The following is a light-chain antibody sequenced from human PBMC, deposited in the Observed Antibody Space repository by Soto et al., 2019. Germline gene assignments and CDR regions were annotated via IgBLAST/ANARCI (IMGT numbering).Light chain of an antibody. CDR3: QQYKSVSLLT. V-gene: IGKV1-5*03. CDR1: QSISTW. CDR2: KAS. Sequence: DIQITQSPSTLSASVGDRVTITCRASQSISTWLAWYQQKPGEAPKLLIYKASSLESGVPSRFSGSGSGTEFTLTISSLQPDDFATYYCQQYKSVSLLTFGGGTKVDIK. J-gene: IGKJ4*01.